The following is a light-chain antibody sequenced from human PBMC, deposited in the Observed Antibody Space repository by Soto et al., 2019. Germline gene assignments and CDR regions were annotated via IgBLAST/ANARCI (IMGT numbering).Light chain of an antibody. J-gene: IGKJ2*02. Sequence: DVVMTQSPLSLPVTPGEPASISCRSSQPLLHSNGYNYLDWYLQRPGQSPQLLIFLGSNRASGVPDRFSGSGSGTDFTLKISRVEAEDVGVYYCMQARQTPRTFGQGTKLEIK. CDR1: QPLLHSNGYNY. CDR2: LGS. CDR3: MQARQTPRT. V-gene: IGKV2-28*01.